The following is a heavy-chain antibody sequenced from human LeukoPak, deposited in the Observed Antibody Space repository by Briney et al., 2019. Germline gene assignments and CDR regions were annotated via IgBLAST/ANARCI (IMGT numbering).Heavy chain of an antibody. CDR1: GFSFSDHY. Sequence: PGGSLRLSCAVSGFSFSDHYLDWVRQTPGRGLEWVGRSRIKADGYITQYAASVKDRFTISRDESKDSLHLQMSSLKTKDTAVYYCVRGLNSFDLWGQGTPVTVSS. V-gene: IGHV3-72*01. J-gene: IGHJ4*02. CDR3: VRGLNSFDL. CDR2: SRIKADGYIT.